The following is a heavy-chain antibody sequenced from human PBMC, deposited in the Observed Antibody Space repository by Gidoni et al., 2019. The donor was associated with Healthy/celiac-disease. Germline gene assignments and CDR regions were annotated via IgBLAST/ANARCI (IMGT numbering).Heavy chain of an antibody. CDR1: GFTSSSYA. CDR3: AKELVWGSYREVDY. V-gene: IGHV3-23*01. CDR2: ISGSGGST. D-gene: IGHD3-16*02. J-gene: IGHJ4*02. Sequence: EVQLLESGGGWVQPGGSLRLSCEASGFTSSSYAMCWVRQAPGKGLEWVSAISGSGGSTYYADSVKGRFTISRDNSKNTLYLQMNSLRAEDTAVYYCAKELVWGSYREVDYWGQGTLVTVSS.